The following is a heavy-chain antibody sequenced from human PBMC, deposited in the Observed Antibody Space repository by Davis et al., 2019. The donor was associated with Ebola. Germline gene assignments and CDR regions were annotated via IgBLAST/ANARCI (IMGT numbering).Heavy chain of an antibody. V-gene: IGHV3-21*01. CDR2: ISSSSSYI. J-gene: IGHJ6*02. CDR3: ARSSIAARPGYYYGMDV. CDR1: GFTFSSYS. D-gene: IGHD6-6*01. Sequence: GGSLRLSCAAPGFTFSSYSMNWVRQAPGKGLEWVSSISSSSSYIYYADSVKGRFTISRDNAKNSLYLQMNSLRAEDTAVYYCARSSIAARPGYYYGMDVWGQGTTVTVSS.